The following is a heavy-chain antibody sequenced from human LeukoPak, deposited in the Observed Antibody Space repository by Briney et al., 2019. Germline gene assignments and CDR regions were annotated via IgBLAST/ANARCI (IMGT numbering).Heavy chain of an antibody. Sequence: GGSLRLSCSASGFTFSHYAMHWVRQAPGKGLEWMGGFDPEDGETIYAQKFQGRVTMTEDTSTDTAYMELSSLRSEDTAVYYCATERRGVVVVVATQKGYYYGMDVWGQGTTVTVSS. CDR2: FDPEDGET. J-gene: IGHJ6*02. CDR1: GFTFSHYA. D-gene: IGHD2-15*01. V-gene: IGHV1-24*01. CDR3: ATERRGVVVVVATQKGYYYGMDV.